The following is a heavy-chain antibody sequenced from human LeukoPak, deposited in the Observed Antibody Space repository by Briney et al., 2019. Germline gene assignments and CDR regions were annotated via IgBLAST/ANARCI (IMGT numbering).Heavy chain of an antibody. CDR2: IYYSGST. J-gene: IGHJ3*02. D-gene: IGHD3-16*02. Sequence: SETLSLTCAVYGGSFSGYYWSWIRQPPGKGLEWIGSIYYSGSTNYNPSLKSRVTISVDTSKNQFSLKLSSVTAADTAVYYCARYYDYVWGSYRYTGAFDIWGQGTMVTASS. CDR3: ARYYDYVWGSYRYTGAFDI. V-gene: IGHV4-34*01. CDR1: GGSFSGYY.